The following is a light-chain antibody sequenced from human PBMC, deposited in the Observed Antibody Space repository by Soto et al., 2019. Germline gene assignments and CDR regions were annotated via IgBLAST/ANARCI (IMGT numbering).Light chain of an antibody. CDR3: MRALQSPQTWT. J-gene: IGKJ1*01. CDR2: LGS. CDR1: QSLLHSNGYNY. Sequence: DIVMTQSPLSLPVTPGEPASISCRSSQSLLHSNGYNYLDWYLQKPGQSPQLLCSLGSNRASGVPDRFSGSGSGTDFTPKISRVEAEYVGVYYCMRALQSPQTWTFGQGTKVEIK. V-gene: IGKV2-28*01.